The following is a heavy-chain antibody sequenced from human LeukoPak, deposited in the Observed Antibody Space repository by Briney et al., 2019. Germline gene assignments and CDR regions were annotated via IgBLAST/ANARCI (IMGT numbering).Heavy chain of an antibody. CDR2: IYQDGSEK. D-gene: IGHD5-18*01. V-gene: IGHV3-7*01. CDR1: GFIFSNYW. J-gene: IGHJ4*02. CDR3: ARERLPYSYGPRVFDY. Sequence: GGSLRLSCAASGFIFSNYWMSWVRQAPGKGLEWVANIYQDGSEKNYVDSVKGRFTISRDNAKNSLYLQMSSLRAEDTAVYYCARERLPYSYGPRVFDYWGQGTLVTVSS.